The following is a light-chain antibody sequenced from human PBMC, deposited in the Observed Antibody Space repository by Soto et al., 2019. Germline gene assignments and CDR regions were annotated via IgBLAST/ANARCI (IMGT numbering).Light chain of an antibody. CDR2: ASS. Sequence: EIVLTQSAGTLSLSPGERATLSCRASQSVSSNYLAWYQQKPGQAPRLLIYASSSRATGLPDRFSGSGSGTDFTLTISRLEPEDFAVYYCHQYGSSPWTFGQGTRVEIK. CDR1: QSVSSNY. CDR3: HQYGSSPWT. J-gene: IGKJ1*01. V-gene: IGKV3-20*01.